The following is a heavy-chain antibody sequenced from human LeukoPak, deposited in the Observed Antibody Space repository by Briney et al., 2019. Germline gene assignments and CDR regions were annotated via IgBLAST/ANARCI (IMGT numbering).Heavy chain of an antibody. V-gene: IGHV4-34*01. CDR1: GGPFSGYY. CDR3: ARVATYYDFWSGYYAHFDY. D-gene: IGHD3-3*01. Sequence: SETLSLTCAVYGGPFSGYYWSWIRQPPGKGLEWIGEINHSGSTNYNPSLKSRVTISVDTSKNQFSLKLSSVTAADTAVYYCARVATYYDFWSGYYAHFDYWGQGTLVTVSS. CDR2: INHSGST. J-gene: IGHJ4*02.